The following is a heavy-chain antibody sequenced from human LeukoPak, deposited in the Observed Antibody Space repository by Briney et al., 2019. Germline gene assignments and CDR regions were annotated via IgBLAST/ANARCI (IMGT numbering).Heavy chain of an antibody. Sequence: ASVKVSCKASGYSVISYGIHWVRQAPGQRLEWVGWINAGNGNTEYAQRFQGRVTITSDRSASTFARTSYMELSSLRSTDTAVYYCARGLAVADFGSPLWAFDVWGQGTKVTVSS. J-gene: IGHJ3*01. CDR1: GYSVISYG. D-gene: IGHD6-19*01. V-gene: IGHV1-3*01. CDR2: INAGNGNT. CDR3: ARGLAVADFGSPLWAFDV.